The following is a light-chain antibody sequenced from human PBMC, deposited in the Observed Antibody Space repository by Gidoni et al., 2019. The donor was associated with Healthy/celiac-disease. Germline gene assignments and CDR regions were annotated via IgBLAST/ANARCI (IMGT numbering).Light chain of an antibody. V-gene: IGKV2-28*01. J-gene: IGKJ3*01. Sequence: DIVMTQSPLSLPVTPGEPASISRRSSQSLLHSNGYNYLDWYLQKPGQSPQLLIYLGSNRASGVPDRFSGSGTGTDFTLKISRVEAEDVGVYYCMQALQTPLTFGPGTKVEIK. CDR3: MQALQTPLT. CDR1: QSLLHSNGYNY. CDR2: LGS.